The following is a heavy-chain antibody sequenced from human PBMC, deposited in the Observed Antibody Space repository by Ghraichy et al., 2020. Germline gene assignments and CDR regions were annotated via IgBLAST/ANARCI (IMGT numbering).Heavy chain of an antibody. CDR3: ARLTPIRFLSSSGWVDI. D-gene: IGHD3-3*01. CDR1: GGSISSSSYY. J-gene: IGHJ3*02. V-gene: IGHV4-39*01. Sequence: SETMSLTCTVSGGSISSSSYYWGWIRQPPGKGLEWIGSIYYSGSTYYNPSLKSRVTISVDTSKNQFSLKLSSVTAADTAVYYCARLTPIRFLSSSGWVDIWGQGTMVTVSS. CDR2: IYYSGST.